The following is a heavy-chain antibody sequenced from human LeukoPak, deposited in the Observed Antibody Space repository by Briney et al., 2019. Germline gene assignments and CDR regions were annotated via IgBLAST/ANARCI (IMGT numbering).Heavy chain of an antibody. CDR3: ARGYYYDSSGFYTHFDY. CDR1: GYTFTSYA. Sequence: ASVKVSCKASGYTFTSYAMHWVRQAPGQRLEWMGWINAGNGNTKYSQKFQGRVTITRDTSASTAYMELSSLRSEDTAVYYCARGYYYDSSGFYTHFDYWGQGTLVTVSS. CDR2: INAGNGNT. V-gene: IGHV1-3*01. D-gene: IGHD3-22*01. J-gene: IGHJ4*02.